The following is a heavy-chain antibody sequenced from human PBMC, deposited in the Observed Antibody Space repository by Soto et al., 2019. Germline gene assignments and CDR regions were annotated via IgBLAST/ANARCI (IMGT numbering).Heavy chain of an antibody. CDR1: GGTFSSYA. V-gene: IGHV1-69*13. CDR3: ARMPYYYDSSGYYYIEGHLLDP. J-gene: IGHJ5*02. CDR2: IIPIFGTA. Sequence: SVKVSCKASGGTFSSYAISWVRQAPGQGLEWMGGIIPIFGTANYAQKFQGRVTITADESTSTAYMELSSLRSEDTAVYYCARMPYYYDSSGYYYIEGHLLDPWGQGTIVTVYS. D-gene: IGHD3-22*01.